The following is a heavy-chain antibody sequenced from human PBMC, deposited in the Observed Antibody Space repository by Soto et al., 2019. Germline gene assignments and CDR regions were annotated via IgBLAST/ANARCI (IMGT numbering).Heavy chain of an antibody. J-gene: IGHJ3*02. Sequence: GGSLRLSCAASGFTFSSYSMNWVRQAPGKGLEWVSYISSSSSTIYYADSVKGRFTISRDNAKNSLYLQMNSLRAEDTAVYYCAAVRYFDWLQPDDAFDIWGQGTMVTVSS. CDR2: ISSSSSTI. CDR3: AAVRYFDWLQPDDAFDI. D-gene: IGHD3-9*01. CDR1: GFTFSSYS. V-gene: IGHV3-48*01.